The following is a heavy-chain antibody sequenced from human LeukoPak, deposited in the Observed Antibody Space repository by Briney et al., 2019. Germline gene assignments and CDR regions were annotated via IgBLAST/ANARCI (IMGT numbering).Heavy chain of an antibody. CDR2: IWYDGSNK. CDR1: GFTFSSYG. CDR3: ARDPLARMVRGVMDV. D-gene: IGHD3-10*01. J-gene: IGHJ6*02. Sequence: GRSLRLSCAASGFTFSSYGMHWVRQAPGKGLEWVAVIWYDGSNKYYADSVKGRFTISRDNSKNTLYLQMNSLRAEDTAVYYCARDPLARMVRGVMDVWGQGTTVTVSS. V-gene: IGHV3-33*01.